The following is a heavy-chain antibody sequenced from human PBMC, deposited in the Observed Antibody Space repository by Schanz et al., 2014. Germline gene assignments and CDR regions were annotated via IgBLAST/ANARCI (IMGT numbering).Heavy chain of an antibody. Sequence: VQLLQFGGGVVQPGRSLGLSCAASGFTFSSYAMHWVRQAPGKGLEWVSYISSGSSYANYAGSVKGRFTISRDNAKNSLYLQMNSLRAEDTAVYYCARDFDDRRGYGSGYCLGDCMDVWGQGTTVTVSS. CDR1: GFTFSSYA. CDR2: ISSGSSYA. V-gene: IGHV3-21*05. D-gene: IGHD3-10*01. J-gene: IGHJ6*02. CDR3: ARDFDDRRGYGSGYCLGDCMDV.